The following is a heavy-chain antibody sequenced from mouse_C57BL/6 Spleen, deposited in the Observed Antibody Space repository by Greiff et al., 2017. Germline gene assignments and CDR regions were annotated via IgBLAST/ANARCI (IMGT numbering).Heavy chain of an antibody. D-gene: IGHD2-1*01. CDR1: GYTFTSYW. J-gene: IGHJ2*01. CDR3: ARAYGNCLYYFDY. Sequence: QVQLQQPGAELVMPGASVKLSCKASGYTFTSYWMHWVKQRPGQGLEWIGEIDPSDSYTNYNQKFKGKSTLTVDKSSSTAYMQLSSLTSEDSAVYYCARAYGNCLYYFDYWGQGTTLTVSS. V-gene: IGHV1-69*01. CDR2: IDPSDSYT.